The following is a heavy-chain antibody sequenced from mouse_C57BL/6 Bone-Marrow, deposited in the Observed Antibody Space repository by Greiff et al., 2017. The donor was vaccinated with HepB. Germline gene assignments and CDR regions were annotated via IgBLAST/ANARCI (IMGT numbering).Heavy chain of an antibody. J-gene: IGHJ3*01. CDR1: GFNIKDYY. CDR3: TGYYGSRAY. CDR2: IDPEDGDT. V-gene: IGHV14-1*01. Sequence: VQLQQSGAELVRPGASVKLSCTASGFNIKDYYMHWVKQRPEQGLEWIGRIDPEDGDTEYAPKFQGKATMTADTSSNTAYLQLSSLTSEDTAIYYCTGYYGSRAYWGQGTLVTVSA. D-gene: IGHD1-1*01.